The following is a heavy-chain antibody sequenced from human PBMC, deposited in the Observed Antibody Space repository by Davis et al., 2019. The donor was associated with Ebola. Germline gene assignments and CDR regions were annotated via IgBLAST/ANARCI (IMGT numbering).Heavy chain of an antibody. CDR3: AKGTGFYYYYGMDV. V-gene: IGHV3-23*01. CDR2: ISENGGTT. CDR1: GFTFSSYA. Sequence: PGGSLRLSCAASGFTFSSYAMSWVRQAPGKGLEWVSVISENGGTTYYADSLTGRFTISRNNSENTLYLQMTSLRAEDTGVYYCAKGTGFYYYYGMDVGGQGTTVTVSS. J-gene: IGHJ6*02.